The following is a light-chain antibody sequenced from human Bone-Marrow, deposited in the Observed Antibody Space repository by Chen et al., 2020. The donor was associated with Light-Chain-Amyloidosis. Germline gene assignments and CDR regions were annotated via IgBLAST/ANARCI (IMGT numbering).Light chain of an antibody. J-gene: IGKJ1*01. CDR3: QYRGT. V-gene: IGKV4-1*01. Sequence: DIVMTQSXXXLAXXLGERATINCKSTQSLLHRSNNKNYLAWYQKKPGKPPKLLYYWAFXRESGVPDRXSGSGXXTDXXLTISSLQXXDVAVYYCQYRGTFGQGTKVEIK. CDR1: QSLLHRSNNKNY. CDR2: WAF.